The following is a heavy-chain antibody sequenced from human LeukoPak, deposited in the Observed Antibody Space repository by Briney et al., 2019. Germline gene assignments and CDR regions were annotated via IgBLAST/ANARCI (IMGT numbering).Heavy chain of an antibody. CDR2: IYYSGST. D-gene: IGHD5-18*01. V-gene: IGHV4-59*01. CDR3: ARSRRGYSYGHDY. Sequence: KSSETLSLTCTVSGGSISSYYWSWIRQPPGKGLEWIGYIYYSGSTNYNPSLKSRVTISVDTSKNQFSLKLSSVTAADTAVYYCARSRRGYSYGHDYWGQGTLVTVSS. CDR1: GGSISSYY. J-gene: IGHJ4*02.